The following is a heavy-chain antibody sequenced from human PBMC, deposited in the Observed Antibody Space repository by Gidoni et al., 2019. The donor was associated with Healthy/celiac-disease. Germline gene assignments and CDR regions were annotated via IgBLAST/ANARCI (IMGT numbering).Heavy chain of an antibody. CDR1: GGTFSSYA. D-gene: IGHD3-10*01. CDR2: IIPILGIA. CDR3: ARGAGYYGSGSYYYYGMDV. J-gene: IGHJ6*02. Sequence: QVQLVQSGAEVKKPGSSVKVSCKASGGTFSSYAISWVRQAPGQGLEWMGRIIPILGIANYAQKFQGRVTITADKSTSTAYMELSSLRSEDTAVYYCARGAGYYGSGSYYYYGMDVWGQGTTVTVSS. V-gene: IGHV1-69*04.